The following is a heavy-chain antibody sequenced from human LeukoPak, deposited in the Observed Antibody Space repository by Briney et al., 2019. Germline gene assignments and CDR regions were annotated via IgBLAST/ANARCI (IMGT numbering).Heavy chain of an antibody. CDR1: GFTLGDYV. CDR2: IRSKAYGGTT. J-gene: IGHJ4*02. CDR3: TRGADYCNSVEY. D-gene: IGHD4-11*01. V-gene: IGHV3-49*04. Sequence: GGSLRLSYPASGFTLGDYVISCVRQAPGKGLEWVGFIRSKAYGGTTEYAASVKGRFTMSRDDSKSIAYLQMSSLKTEDTAVYYCTRGADYCNSVEYWGQGTLVTVSS.